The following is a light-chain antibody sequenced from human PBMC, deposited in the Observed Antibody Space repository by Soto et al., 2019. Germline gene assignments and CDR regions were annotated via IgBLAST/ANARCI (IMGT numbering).Light chain of an antibody. CDR3: QQYDHWPPYS. V-gene: IGKV3-15*01. CDR1: QSVSRF. CDR2: AAS. J-gene: IGKJ2*01. Sequence: TQSPVTLSVSPGDRASLSCRASQSVSRFLAWYQQTPGQPPRLLIYAASSRVLGVPARFTGSGSGTDFTLTISAVQSEDAAIYHCQQYDHWPPYSFGQGTRLEI.